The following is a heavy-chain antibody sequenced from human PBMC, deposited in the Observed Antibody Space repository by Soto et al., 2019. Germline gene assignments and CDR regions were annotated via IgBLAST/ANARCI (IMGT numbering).Heavy chain of an antibody. CDR3: ARSRYCSGGSCYSGYGMDV. CDR1: GYTFTSYA. D-gene: IGHD2-15*01. CDR2: INAGNGNT. Sequence: QVQLVQSGAEVKKPGASVKVSCKASGYTFTSYAMHWVRQAPGQRLEWMGWINAGNGNTKYSQKFQCRVTITRDTSASTANMELSSLRSEDTAVYYCARSRYCSGGSCYSGYGMDVWGQGTTVTVSS. J-gene: IGHJ6*02. V-gene: IGHV1-3*01.